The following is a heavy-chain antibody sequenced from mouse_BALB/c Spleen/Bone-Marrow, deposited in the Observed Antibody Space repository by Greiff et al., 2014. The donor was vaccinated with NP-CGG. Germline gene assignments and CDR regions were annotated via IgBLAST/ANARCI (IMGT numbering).Heavy chain of an antibody. CDR3: ARWLPAMDY. CDR2: IYPGDGDT. CDR1: GYAFSSYW. V-gene: IGHV1-80*01. D-gene: IGHD2-2*01. Sequence: VQLQQSGAELVRPGSSVKISCKASGYAFSSYWMSWVKQRPGQGLEWIGQIYPGDGDTSYNGKFKGKATLTADKSSSTAYMQLSSLTSEDSAVYFCARWLPAMDYWGQGTSVTVSS. J-gene: IGHJ4*01.